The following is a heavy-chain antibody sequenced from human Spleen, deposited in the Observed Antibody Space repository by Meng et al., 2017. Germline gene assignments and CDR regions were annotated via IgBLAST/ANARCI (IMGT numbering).Heavy chain of an antibody. J-gene: IGHJ4*02. Sequence: QVHLVQSVSELRTPGASVKVSCKASGYTLTSYAINWVRQAPGQGLEWMGLNDTETGSPRYAQGFKGRLVFSSDTSVSTAYLEISGLKADDTAVYYCTRDGYSDCSRTSCFDYWGQGTLVTVSS. V-gene: IGHV7-4-1*02. CDR2: NDTETGSP. D-gene: IGHD2-2*01. CDR1: GYTLTSYA. CDR3: TRDGYSDCSRTSCFDY.